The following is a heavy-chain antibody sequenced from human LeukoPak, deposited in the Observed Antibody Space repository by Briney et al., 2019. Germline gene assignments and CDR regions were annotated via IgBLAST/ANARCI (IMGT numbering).Heavy chain of an antibody. D-gene: IGHD4-17*01. J-gene: IGHJ3*02. V-gene: IGHV3-53*01. CDR1: GFTVSSNY. CDR3: ASSKTVTTYYDAFDI. Sequence: GGSLRLSCAASGFTVSSNYMSWVRQAPGKGLEWVSVIYSGGSTYYADSVKGRFTISRDNSKNTLYLQMNSLRAEDTAVYYFASSKTVTTYYDAFDIWGQGTMVTVSS. CDR2: IYSGGST.